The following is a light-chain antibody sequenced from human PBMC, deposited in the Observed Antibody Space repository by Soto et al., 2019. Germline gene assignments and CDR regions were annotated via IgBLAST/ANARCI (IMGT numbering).Light chain of an antibody. V-gene: IGKV1-33*01. CDR3: QQYDKLPTGLLT. CDR1: QVISNY. J-gene: IGKJ4*02. CDR2: DAS. Sequence: DIQMTQSPSSLSASVGDRVTITCQASQVISNYLDWYQQKPGKVPKLLIYDASNLETGVPSRFSGCGSGADFTYIISSLQPQDTAKYYGQQYDKLPTGLLTFGGGTKVEIK.